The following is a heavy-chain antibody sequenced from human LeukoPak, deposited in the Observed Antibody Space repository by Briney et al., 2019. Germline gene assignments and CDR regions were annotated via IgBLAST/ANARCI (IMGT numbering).Heavy chain of an antibody. J-gene: IGHJ4*02. V-gene: IGHV4-34*01. Sequence: PSGTLSLTCAVYGGSFSGYYWSWIRQPPGKGLEWIGEINHSGSTNYNPSLKSRVTISVDTSKNQFSLKLSSVTAADTAVYYCARDLPGIVGATLGYWGQGTLVTVSS. CDR3: ARDLPGIVGATLGY. CDR2: INHSGST. D-gene: IGHD1-26*01. CDR1: GGSFSGYY.